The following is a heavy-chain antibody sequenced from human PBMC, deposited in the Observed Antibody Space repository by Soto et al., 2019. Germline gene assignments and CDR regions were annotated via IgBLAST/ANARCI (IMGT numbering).Heavy chain of an antibody. V-gene: IGHV3-23*01. Sequence: EVQLLESGGGLVQPGGSLRLSCAASGFTFSSYAMSWVRQAPGKGLEWVSAISGSGGSTYYADSVKGRFTISRDNSKNTLYLQMNSLRAEDTAVYYCAKVGGLLVRRGLRLGELSLLRSDPNISYWGQGTLVTVSS. D-gene: IGHD3-16*02. J-gene: IGHJ4*02. CDR1: GFTFSSYA. CDR3: AKVGGLLVRRGLRLGELSLLRSDPNISY. CDR2: ISGSGGST.